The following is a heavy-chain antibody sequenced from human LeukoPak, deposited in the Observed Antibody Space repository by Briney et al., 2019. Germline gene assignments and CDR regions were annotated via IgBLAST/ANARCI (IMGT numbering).Heavy chain of an antibody. CDR2: INPNSGGT. J-gene: IGHJ4*02. V-gene: IGHV1-2*02. D-gene: IGHD3-10*01. CDR1: GYTFDGYY. CDR3: ARLPMVRGVTPFDY. Sequence: ASVKVSCKASGYTFDGYYMHWVRQAPGQGLEWMGWINPNSGGTNYAQKFQGRVTMTRDTSISTAYMELSRLRSDDTAVYYCARLPMVRGVTPFDYWGKGTLVTVSS.